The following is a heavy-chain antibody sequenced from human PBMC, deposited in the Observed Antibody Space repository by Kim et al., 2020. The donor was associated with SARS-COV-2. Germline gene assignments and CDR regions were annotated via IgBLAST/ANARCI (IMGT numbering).Heavy chain of an antibody. D-gene: IGHD4-17*01. V-gene: IGHV3-48*02. J-gene: IGHJ6*02. CDR2: ISSSSSTI. Sequence: GGSLRLSCAASGWTFSSYSMNWVRQAPGKGLEWVSYISSSSSTIYYADSVKGRFTISRDNAKNSLYLQMNSLRDEDTAVYYCARELLHDYGDYYYYYGMAVWGQGTTVTVSS. CDR1: GWTFSSYS. CDR3: ARELLHDYGDYYYYYGMAV.